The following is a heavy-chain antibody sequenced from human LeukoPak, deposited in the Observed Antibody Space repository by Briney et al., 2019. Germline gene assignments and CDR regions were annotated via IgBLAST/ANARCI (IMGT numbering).Heavy chain of an antibody. J-gene: IGHJ4*02. CDR1: GYTFTGHY. CDR3: ARISRGSITIFGVVTHFDY. D-gene: IGHD3-3*01. Sequence: GASVKVSCKASGYTFTGHYMHWVRQAPGQGPEWMGWINPNSGGTNYAQKFQGRVTMTRDTSISTAYMELSRLRSDDTAVYYCARISRGSITIFGVVTHFDYWGQGTLVTVSS. V-gene: IGHV1-2*02. CDR2: INPNSGGT.